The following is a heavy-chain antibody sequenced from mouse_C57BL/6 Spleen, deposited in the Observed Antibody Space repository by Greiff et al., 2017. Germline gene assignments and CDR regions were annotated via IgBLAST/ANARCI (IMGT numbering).Heavy chain of an antibody. CDR1: GFSLTSYG. Sequence: VQLQQSGPGLVAPSQSLSITCTVSGFSLTSYGVSWVRQPPGKGLEWLGVIWGDGSTNYHSALISRLSISKDNSKGQVFLKLNSLQTDDTATYYGAKLNERIPTVVATGAMDYWGQGTSVTVSS. V-gene: IGHV2-3*01. D-gene: IGHD1-1*01. CDR2: IWGDGST. J-gene: IGHJ4*01. CDR3: AKLNERIPTVVATGAMDY.